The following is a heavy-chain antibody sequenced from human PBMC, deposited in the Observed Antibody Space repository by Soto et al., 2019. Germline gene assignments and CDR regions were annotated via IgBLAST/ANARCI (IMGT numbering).Heavy chain of an antibody. CDR2: ISSSSSYI. D-gene: IGHD6-13*01. Sequence: RRLSCAASGFTFSSYSMNWVRQAPGKRLEWVSSISSSSSYIYYADSVKGRFTISRENAKNSLYLQTNSLRAEDTAVYCCARVVQAAAAPYYYYGMDVCGQGATVTVSS. V-gene: IGHV3-21*01. CDR3: ARVVQAAAAPYYYYGMDV. J-gene: IGHJ6*02. CDR1: GFTFSSYS.